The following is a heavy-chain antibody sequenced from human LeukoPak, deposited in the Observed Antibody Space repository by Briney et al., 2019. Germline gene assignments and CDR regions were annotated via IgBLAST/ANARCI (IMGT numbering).Heavy chain of an antibody. J-gene: IGHJ5*02. CDR2: INPNTGYS. CDR3: IRGGCSGGSCKFDP. CDR1: GYTFTIYD. D-gene: IGHD2-15*01. Sequence: ASVKLSYKASGYTFTIYDINWVRQVTGQGLEWMGWINPNTGYSASSEKFQGRVTMTRDTSITTAYMELSSLRSEDTAVYYCIRGGCSGGSCKFDPWGQGTLVTVSS. V-gene: IGHV1-8*01.